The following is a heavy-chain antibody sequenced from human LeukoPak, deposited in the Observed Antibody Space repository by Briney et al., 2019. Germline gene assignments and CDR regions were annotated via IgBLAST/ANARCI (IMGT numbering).Heavy chain of an antibody. J-gene: IGHJ4*02. CDR1: GGSFSGYY. CDR2: INHSGST. Sequence: ASETLSLTCAVYGGSFSGYYWSWIRQPPGKGLEWIGEINHSGSTNYNPSLKSRVTISVDTSKNQFSLKLSSVTAADTAVYYCAFGVSGSFYWGQGTLVTVSS. CDR3: AFGVSGSFY. V-gene: IGHV4-34*01. D-gene: IGHD3-3*01.